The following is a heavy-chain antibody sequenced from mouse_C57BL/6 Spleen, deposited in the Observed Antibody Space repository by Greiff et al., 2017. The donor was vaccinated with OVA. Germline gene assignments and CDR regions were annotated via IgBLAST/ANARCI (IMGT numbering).Heavy chain of an antibody. V-gene: IGHV1-52*01. CDR1: GYTFTSYW. D-gene: IGHD2-1*01. CDR3: ARGGYGNLFDY. CDR2: IDPSDSET. J-gene: IGHJ2*01. Sequence: QVQLKQPGAELVRPGSSVKLSCKASGYTFTSYWMHWVKQRPIQGLEWIGNIDPSDSETHYNQKFKDKATLTVDKSSSTAYMQLSSLTSEDSAVYYCARGGYGNLFDYWGQGTTLTVSS.